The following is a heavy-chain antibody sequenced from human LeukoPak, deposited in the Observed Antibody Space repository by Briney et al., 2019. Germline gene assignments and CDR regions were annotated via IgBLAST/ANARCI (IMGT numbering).Heavy chain of an antibody. D-gene: IGHD5-24*01. V-gene: IGHV4-38-2*02. J-gene: IGHJ4*02. CDR3: ASAKVGRWLQYGYFDY. CDR1: GYSISSGYY. CDR2: IYHSGST. Sequence: SETLSLTCTVSGYSISSGYYWGWIRQPPGKGLEWIGSIYHSGSTYYNPSLKSRVTISVDTSKNQFSLKLSSVTAADTAVYYCASAKVGRWLQYGYFDYWGQGTLVTVSS.